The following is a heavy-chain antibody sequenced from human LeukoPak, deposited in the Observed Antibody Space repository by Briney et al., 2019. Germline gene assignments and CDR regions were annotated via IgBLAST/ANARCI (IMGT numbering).Heavy chain of an antibody. V-gene: IGHV4-59*01. D-gene: IGHD6-6*01. Sequence: SETLSLTCTVSGGSISTYYWNWIRQPPGKGLEWIGYIYHSGSTNYNPSLQSRVTISVDTSKNQFSLNLNSVTAADTAVYYCARGGAARPHFQNWGQGTLVTVSS. CDR3: ARGGAARPHFQN. CDR1: GGSISTYY. J-gene: IGHJ1*01. CDR2: IYHSGST.